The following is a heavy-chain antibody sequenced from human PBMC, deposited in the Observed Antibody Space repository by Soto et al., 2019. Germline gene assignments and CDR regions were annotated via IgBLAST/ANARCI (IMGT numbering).Heavy chain of an antibody. CDR2: VSSDGSNK. J-gene: IGHJ5*02. V-gene: IGHV3-30*18. Sequence: GGSLRLSCAASGFSFSKYGMHWVRQAPGKGLEWVASVSSDGSNKYYADSVKGRFTISRDNSKSTLYLQVDSLRGDDTAVYYCAKDRVIQLLPIWPDPWGRGTLVTVSS. D-gene: IGHD2-2*01. CDR1: GFSFSKYG. CDR3: AKDRVIQLLPIWPDP.